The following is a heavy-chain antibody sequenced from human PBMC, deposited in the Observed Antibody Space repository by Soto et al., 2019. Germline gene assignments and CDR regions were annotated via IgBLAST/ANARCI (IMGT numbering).Heavy chain of an antibody. V-gene: IGHV1-18*01. D-gene: IGHD3-10*01. CDR1: GYTFTSYG. Sequence: GASVKVSCKASGYTFTSYGISWVRQAPGQGLEWMGWISAYNGNTNYAQKLQGRVTMTTDTSTSTAYMKLRSLRSDDTAVYYCARDVPKYGSGSYYLNYWGQGTLVTVSS. CDR3: ARDVPKYGSGSYYLNY. CDR2: ISAYNGNT. J-gene: IGHJ4*02.